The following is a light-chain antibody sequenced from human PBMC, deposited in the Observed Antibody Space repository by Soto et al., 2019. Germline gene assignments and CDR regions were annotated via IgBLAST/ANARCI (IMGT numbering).Light chain of an antibody. CDR2: NNS. J-gene: IGLJ2*01. CDR1: SSNIGSNT. V-gene: IGLV1-44*01. CDR3: AAWDDSPNGPV. Sequence: QSVLIQPPSASGTPVQRVTISCSGISSNIGSNTVNWYQQLPGTAPKLLIYNNSQRPSGVPDRFSGSKSGTSASLAISGLQSEDEADYYCAAWDDSPNGPVFGGGTKLTVL.